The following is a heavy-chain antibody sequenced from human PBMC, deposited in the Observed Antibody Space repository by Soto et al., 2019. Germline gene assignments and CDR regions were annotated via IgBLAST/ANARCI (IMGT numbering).Heavy chain of an antibody. J-gene: IGHJ5*02. V-gene: IGHV1-18*01. Sequence: ASVKVSCKVSGYTFISYGISWVRQAPGQGLEWMGWISAYNGNTNYAQKLQGRVTMTTDTSTSTAYMELRSLRSDDTAVYYCARAGYCTNGVCYMVNWFDPWGQGTLVTVS. CDR2: ISAYNGNT. CDR3: ARAGYCTNGVCYMVNWFDP. CDR1: GYTFISYG. D-gene: IGHD2-8*01.